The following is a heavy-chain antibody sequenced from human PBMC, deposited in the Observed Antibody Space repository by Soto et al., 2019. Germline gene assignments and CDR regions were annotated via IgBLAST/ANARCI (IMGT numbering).Heavy chain of an antibody. CDR2: ISSSGSYI. J-gene: IGHJ4*02. D-gene: IGHD3-10*01. CDR1: GFTFSNYD. Sequence: GGSLRLSCAASGFTFSNYDMNWVRQAPGKGLEWVSSISSSGSYIYYADSVKGRFTISRDNAKNSLYLQMNSLRVEDTAVYYCVSVKFGGRGKGTLVTVSS. CDR3: VSVKFGG. V-gene: IGHV3-21*01.